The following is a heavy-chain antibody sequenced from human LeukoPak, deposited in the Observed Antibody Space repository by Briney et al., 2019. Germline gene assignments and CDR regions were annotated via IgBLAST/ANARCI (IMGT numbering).Heavy chain of an antibody. CDR1: GGSISSYY. V-gene: IGHV4-59*01. D-gene: IGHD1-26*01. CDR3: AREVGAKPFFLDY. J-gene: IGHJ4*02. CDR2: IYYSGST. Sequence: SETLSLTCTVSGGSISSYYWSWIRQPPGKGLEWIGYIYYSGSTNYNPSLKSRVTISVDTSKNHFSLKLSSVTAADTAVYYCAREVGAKPFFLDYRGQGTLVTVSS.